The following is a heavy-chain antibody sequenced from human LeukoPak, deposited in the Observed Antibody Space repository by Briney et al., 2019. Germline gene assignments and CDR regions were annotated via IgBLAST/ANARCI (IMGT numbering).Heavy chain of an antibody. V-gene: IGHV4-34*01. CDR2: INHSGST. CDR1: GGSFSGYF. J-gene: IGHJ4*02. Sequence: SETLSLTCAVYGGSFSGYFWSWIRQPPGKGLEWIGEINHSGSTNYNPSLKSRVTISVDTSKNQFSLRLSSVTAADTAVYSCARVAAAGNYYFDYWGQGTLVTVSS. CDR3: ARVAAAGNYYFDY. D-gene: IGHD6-13*01.